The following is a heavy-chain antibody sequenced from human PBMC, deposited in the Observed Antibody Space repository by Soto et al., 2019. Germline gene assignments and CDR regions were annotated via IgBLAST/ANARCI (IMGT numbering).Heavy chain of an antibody. J-gene: IGHJ5*02. D-gene: IGHD6-19*01. Sequence: ASVKVSCKASGYTFTSYGISWVRQAPGQGLEWMGWISAYNGNTNYAQKLQGRVTMTTDTSTSTAYMELRSLRSDDTAVYYCATEWGRLAVAVGWLDPWGQGTLVTVYS. V-gene: IGHV1-18*04. CDR1: GYTFTSYG. CDR3: ATEWGRLAVAVGWLDP. CDR2: ISAYNGNT.